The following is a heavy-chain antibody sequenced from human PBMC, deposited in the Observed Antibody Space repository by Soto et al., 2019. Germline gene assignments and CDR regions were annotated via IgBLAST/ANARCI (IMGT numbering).Heavy chain of an antibody. V-gene: IGHV4-39*01. D-gene: IGHD3-3*01. CDR2: IYYSGST. Sequence: SETLSLTCTVSGGSISSSSYYWGWIRQPPGKGLEWIGSIYYSGSTYYNPSLKSRVTISVDTSKNQFSLKLSSVTAADTAVYYCARHVGQLLEWLGYYCYYMDVWGKGTTVTVSS. CDR3: ARHVGQLLEWLGYYCYYMDV. CDR1: GGSISSSSYY. J-gene: IGHJ6*03.